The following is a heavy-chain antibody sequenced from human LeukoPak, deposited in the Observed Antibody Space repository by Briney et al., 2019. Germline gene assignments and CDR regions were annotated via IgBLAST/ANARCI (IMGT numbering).Heavy chain of an antibody. CDR1: GYTFTSYY. CDR3: ARVPKQQLVRGGYFDY. V-gene: IGHV1-46*01. D-gene: IGHD6-13*01. CDR2: INPSGGST. Sequence: ASVKVSCKASGYTFTSYYMHWVRQAPGQGLEWMGIINPSGGSTSYAQKFQGRVTMTRDTSTSTVYMELSSLRSEGTAVYYCARVPKQQLVRGGYFDYWGQGTLVTVSS. J-gene: IGHJ4*02.